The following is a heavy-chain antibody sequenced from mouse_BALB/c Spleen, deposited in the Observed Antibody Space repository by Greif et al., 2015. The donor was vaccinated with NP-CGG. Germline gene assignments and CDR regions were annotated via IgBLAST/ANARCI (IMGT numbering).Heavy chain of an antibody. J-gene: IGHJ4*01. CDR1: GYTFTSYW. V-gene: IGHV1-69*02. Sequence: QVQLQQSGAELVKPGASVKLSCKASGYTFTSYWMHWVKQRPGQGLEWIGEIDPSDSYTNYNQKFTGKATLTVDKSSSTAYMQLSSLTSEDSAVYYCARKDNRGYSMDYWGQGSSVTFSS. CDR3: ARKDNRGYSMDY. CDR2: IDPSDSYT. D-gene: IGHD1-3*01.